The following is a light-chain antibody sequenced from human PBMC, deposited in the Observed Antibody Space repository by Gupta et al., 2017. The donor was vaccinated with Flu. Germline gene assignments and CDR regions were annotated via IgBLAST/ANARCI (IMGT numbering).Light chain of an antibody. CDR2: AAS. V-gene: IGKV1-39*01. J-gene: IGKJ4*01. CDR1: QSISIY. CDR3: QQSYSTLLT. Sequence: DIQMTQSPSSLSASVGDRVTLTCRASQSISIYLNWYQYKPGKAPKLLIYAASTLQSGVPSRFSGSGSGTDFTLTISSLQPEDFATYYCQQSYSTLLTFGGGTKVEIK.